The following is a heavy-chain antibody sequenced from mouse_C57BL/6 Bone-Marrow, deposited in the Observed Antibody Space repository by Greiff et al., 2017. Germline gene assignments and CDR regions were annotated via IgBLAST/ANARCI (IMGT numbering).Heavy chain of an antibody. CDR3: TPDYYGV. CDR2: IRLKSDNYAT. D-gene: IGHD1-1*01. Sequence: PGGSMKLSCVASGFTFSNYWMNWVRQSPEQGLEWVAQIRLKSDNYATHYAESVKGRFTISRDDSKSSVYLQMNNVSAGDTGIYYCTPDYYGVWGTGTTVTVSS. CDR1: GFTFSNYW. V-gene: IGHV6-3*01. J-gene: IGHJ1*03.